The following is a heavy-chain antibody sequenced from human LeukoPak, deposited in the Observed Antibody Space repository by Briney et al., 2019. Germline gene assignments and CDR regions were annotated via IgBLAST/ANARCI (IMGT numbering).Heavy chain of an antibody. CDR3: ARGIVGATLNQFYFDY. CDR2: ISSSSSYI. D-gene: IGHD1-26*01. CDR1: GFTFDSYR. V-gene: IGHV3-21*01. Sequence: PGGSLRLSCAASGFTFDSYRMNWVRQAPGKGLEWVSSISSSSSYIYYADSVKGRFTISRDNAKNSLYLQMNSLRAEDTAVYYCARGIVGATLNQFYFDYWGQGTLVTVSS. J-gene: IGHJ4*02.